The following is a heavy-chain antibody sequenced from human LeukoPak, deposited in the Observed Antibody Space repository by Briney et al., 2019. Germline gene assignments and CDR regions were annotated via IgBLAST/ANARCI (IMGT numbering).Heavy chain of an antibody. D-gene: IGHD3-22*01. CDR1: GGSFSGYY. V-gene: IGHV4-34*01. CDR3: ARSSEGRYYYDSSGYTYFYYYMDV. CDR2: INHSVST. J-gene: IGHJ6*03. Sequence: SETLSLTCAVYGGSFSGYYWSWIRQPPGKGLEWIGEINHSVSTNYNPSLKSRVTISVDTSKNQFSLKLSSVTAADTAVYYCARSSEGRYYYDSSGYTYFYYYMDVWGKGTTVTISS.